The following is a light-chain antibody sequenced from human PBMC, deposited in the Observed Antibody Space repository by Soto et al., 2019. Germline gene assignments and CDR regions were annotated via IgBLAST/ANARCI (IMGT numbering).Light chain of an antibody. Sequence: QSALTQPPSASGSPGQSVTISCTGTSSDVGNYNYVSWYQQHPGKAPRLMIYQVNKRHSGVPDRFSGSKSGNTASLTVSGLQAEDEADYYCTSYAGVNQVLFGGGTKLTVL. V-gene: IGLV2-8*01. J-gene: IGLJ3*02. CDR3: TSYAGVNQVL. CDR2: QVN. CDR1: SSDVGNYNY.